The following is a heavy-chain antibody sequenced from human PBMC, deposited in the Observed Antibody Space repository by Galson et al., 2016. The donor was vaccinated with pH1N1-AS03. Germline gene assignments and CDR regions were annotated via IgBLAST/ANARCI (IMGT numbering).Heavy chain of an antibody. V-gene: IGHV3-30*02. D-gene: IGHD3-10*01. CDR1: GFTFIAYG. CDR3: AKDEDRGFGRYYYYMDV. J-gene: IGHJ6*03. CDR2: IQYGGTYE. Sequence: SLRLSCAASGFTFIAYGMHWVRQAPRKGLEWVAFIQYGGTYENYADSVKGRFTISRDSTKSSLYLQLNSLRAEDTALYYCAKDEDRGFGRYYYYMDVWGKGTTVTVSS.